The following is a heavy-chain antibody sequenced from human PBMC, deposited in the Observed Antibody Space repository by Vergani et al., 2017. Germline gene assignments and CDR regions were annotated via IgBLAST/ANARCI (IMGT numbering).Heavy chain of an antibody. J-gene: IGHJ6*02. V-gene: IGHV4-38-2*01. Sequence: QVQLQESGPGLVKPSETLSLTCAVSGYSISSGYYWGWIRQPPGKGLEWIGSIYHSGSTYYNPSLKSRVTISVDTSKNQFSLKLSSVTAADTAVYYCAAECGGDCYYYYYGMDVWGQGTTVTVSS. CDR1: GYSISSGYY. D-gene: IGHD2-21*02. CDR2: IYHSGST. CDR3: AAECGGDCYYYYYGMDV.